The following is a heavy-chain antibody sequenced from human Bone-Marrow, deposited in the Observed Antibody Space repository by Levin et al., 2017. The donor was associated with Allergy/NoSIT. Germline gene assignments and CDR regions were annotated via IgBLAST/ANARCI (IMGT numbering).Heavy chain of an antibody. Sequence: ASVKVSCKASGYTFTGYYMHWVRQAPGQGLEWMGWINPNSGGTNYAQKFQGRVTMTRDTSISTAYMELSRLRSDDTAVYYCARVRELYYYYMDVWGKGTTVTVSS. CDR1: GYTFTGYY. J-gene: IGHJ6*03. D-gene: IGHD1-7*01. CDR2: INPNSGGT. CDR3: ARVRELYYYYMDV. V-gene: IGHV1-2*02.